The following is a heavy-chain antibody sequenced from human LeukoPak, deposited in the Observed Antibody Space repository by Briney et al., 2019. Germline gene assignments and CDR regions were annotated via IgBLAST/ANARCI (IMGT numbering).Heavy chain of an antibody. D-gene: IGHD6-13*01. V-gene: IGHV3-11*05. J-gene: IGHJ5*02. CDR2: ISSSGSYT. CDR1: GFTFSDYY. CDR3: ARVDVAART. Sequence: GGSLRLSCAASGFTFSDYYMSWIRQAPGKGLEWVSYISSSGSYTNYADSVKGRFTISRDNAKNSLYLQMSSLRAEDTAVYYCARVDVAARTWGQGTLVTVSS.